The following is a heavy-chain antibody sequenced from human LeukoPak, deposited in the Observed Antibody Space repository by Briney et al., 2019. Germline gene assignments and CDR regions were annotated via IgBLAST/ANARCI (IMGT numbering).Heavy chain of an antibody. CDR2: INWNGGST. D-gene: IGHD3-16*01. J-gene: IGHJ3*02. V-gene: IGHV3-20*04. CDR1: GFTFDDYG. CDR3: ARDTSATGGIGAFDI. Sequence: GGSLRLSCAASGFTFDDYGMSCVRQAPGKGLEWVSGINWNGGSTGYADSVKGRFTISRDNAKNSLYLQMNSLRAEDTALYYCARDTSATGGIGAFDIWGQGTMVTVSS.